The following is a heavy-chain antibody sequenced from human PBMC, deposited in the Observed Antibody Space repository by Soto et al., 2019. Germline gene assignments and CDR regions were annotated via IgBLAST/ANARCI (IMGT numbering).Heavy chain of an antibody. Sequence: QITLKESGPTLVKPTQTLTLTCTFSGFSLSTSGVGVAWLRQPPGKAPEWLALIFWDDDKRYSPSLESRLTITKDTSKNQVVLTMSNMDPVDTATYYCARNSRDFYDSPVYFDYWGQGTLVTVSS. D-gene: IGHD3-22*01. CDR2: IFWDDDK. CDR1: GFSLSTSGVG. V-gene: IGHV2-5*02. J-gene: IGHJ4*02. CDR3: ARNSRDFYDSPVYFDY.